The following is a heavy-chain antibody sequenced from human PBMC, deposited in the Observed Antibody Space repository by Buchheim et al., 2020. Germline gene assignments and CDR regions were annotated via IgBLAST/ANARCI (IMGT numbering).Heavy chain of an antibody. V-gene: IGHV1-2*02. J-gene: IGHJ4*02. CDR1: GFTLTGYY. Sequence: QVQLVQSGAEVKKPGASVKVSCKASGFTLTGYYMHWVRQAPGQGLEWMGRINPDSGGTNYAQKFQGRLTMTRDTSINTAYMELSSLTSDYSAVYYCARTSSFDYWGQGTL. CDR3: ARTSSFDY. CDR2: INPDSGGT.